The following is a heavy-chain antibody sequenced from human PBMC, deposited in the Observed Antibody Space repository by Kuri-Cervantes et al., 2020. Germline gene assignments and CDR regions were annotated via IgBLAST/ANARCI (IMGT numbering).Heavy chain of an antibody. CDR1: GCTFSSYA. CDR3: ARDGYCSGGSCWGYGMDV. CDR2: IIAIFGTA. J-gene: IGHJ6*02. Sequence: SVKVSCKASGCTFSSYAISWVRQAPGQGLEWMGGIIAIFGTANYAQKFQGRVTITADESTSTAYMELSSLRSEDTAVYYCARDGYCSGGSCWGYGMDVWGQGTPVTVSS. D-gene: IGHD2-15*01. V-gene: IGHV1-69*13.